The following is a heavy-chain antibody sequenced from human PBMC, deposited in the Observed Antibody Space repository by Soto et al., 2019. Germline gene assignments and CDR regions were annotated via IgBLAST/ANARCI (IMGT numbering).Heavy chain of an antibody. Sequence: PSETLSLTCTVSGDSISSESYYWGWIRQPPGKGLEWIGNLYHNGNTYYNPSLKSRVSISADTSKNQLSLEVTSMTAADTAVYYCARVRLQKGSSRGRFDCWGQGTQVTVSS. CDR1: GDSISSESYY. D-gene: IGHD2-15*01. CDR2: LYHNGNT. V-gene: IGHV4-39*01. J-gene: IGHJ4*02. CDR3: ARVRLQKGSSRGRFDC.